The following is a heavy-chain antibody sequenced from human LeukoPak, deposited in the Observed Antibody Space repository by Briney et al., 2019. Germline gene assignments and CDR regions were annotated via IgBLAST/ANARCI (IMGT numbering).Heavy chain of an antibody. CDR3: ARGAGTGSKYDH. Sequence: PGGSLRLSCAASGFTFSSYAMHWVRQAPGKGLEWVAVIWYDGSNKYYADSVKGRFVISRDDSKNTLYLEMNSLRADDTAVYHCARGAGTGSKYDHWGQGTLVTVSS. D-gene: IGHD3-10*01. J-gene: IGHJ4*02. CDR1: GFTFSSYA. CDR2: IWYDGSNK. V-gene: IGHV3-33*08.